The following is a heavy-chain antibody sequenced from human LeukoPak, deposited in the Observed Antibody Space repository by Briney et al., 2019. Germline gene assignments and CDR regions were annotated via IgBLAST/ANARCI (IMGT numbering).Heavy chain of an antibody. CDR1: GFTFSSYA. CDR3: AKDVRLLTGYPDAFDI. D-gene: IGHD3-9*01. J-gene: IGHJ3*02. V-gene: IGHV3-23*01. CDR2: ISGSGGST. Sequence: PGGSLSLSCAASGFTFSSYAMSWVRQAPGKGLEWVSAISGSGGSTYYADSVKGRFTISRDNSKNTLYLQMNSLSAEDTAVYYCAKDVRLLTGYPDAFDIRGQGTMVTVSS.